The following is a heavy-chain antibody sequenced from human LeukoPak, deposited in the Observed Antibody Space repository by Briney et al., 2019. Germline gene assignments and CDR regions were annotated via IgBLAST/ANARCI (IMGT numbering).Heavy chain of an antibody. J-gene: IGHJ6*03. V-gene: IGHV4-34*01. CDR1: GGSFSGYY. CDR3: ARGEHIVVVDYYYMDV. CDR2: INHSGST. D-gene: IGHD2-21*01. Sequence: SETLSLTCAVYGGSFSGYYWSWIRQPPGKGLEWIGEINHSGSTNYNPSLKSRVTISVDTSKNQFSLKLSSVTAADTAVYYCARGEHIVVVDYYYMDVWGKGTTVTVSS.